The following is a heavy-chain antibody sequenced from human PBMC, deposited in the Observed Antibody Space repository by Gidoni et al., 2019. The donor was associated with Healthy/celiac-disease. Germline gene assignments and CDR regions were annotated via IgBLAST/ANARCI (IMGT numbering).Heavy chain of an antibody. J-gene: IGHJ4*02. D-gene: IGHD3-3*01. Sequence: QVQLQQWGAGLLKPSETLSLTCGVYGGSFSGYYWGWIRQPPGKGLEWIGEINHSGSTNYNPSLKSRVTISVDTSKNQFSLKVSSVTAADTAVYYCARGFLGYGSIFGVVTDYWGQGTLVTVSS. V-gene: IGHV4-34*01. CDR2: INHSGST. CDR1: GGSFSGYY. CDR3: ARGFLGYGSIFGVVTDY.